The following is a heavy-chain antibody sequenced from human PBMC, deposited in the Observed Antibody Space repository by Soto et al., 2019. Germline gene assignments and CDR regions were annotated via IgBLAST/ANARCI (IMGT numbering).Heavy chain of an antibody. V-gene: IGHV1-69*05. Sequence: ASVKVSCKASGGTFSSYAISWVRQAPGQGLEWMGGIIPIFGTANYAQKFQGWVTMTRDTSISTAYMELSRLRSDDTAVYYCARGYSNYLYYYYYGMDVWGQGTTVTVSS. CDR3: ARGYSNYLYYYYYGMDV. D-gene: IGHD4-4*01. J-gene: IGHJ6*02. CDR1: GGTFSSYA. CDR2: IIPIFGTA.